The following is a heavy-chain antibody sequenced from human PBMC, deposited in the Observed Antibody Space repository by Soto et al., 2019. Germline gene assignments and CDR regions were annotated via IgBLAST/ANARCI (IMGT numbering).Heavy chain of an antibody. CDR3: AKGACTNGVCYNAY. Sequence: EVQLLESGGGLEQPGGSLRLSCAASGFTFSTYAMSWVRQAPGKGLEWVSTITGSGGSTYYADSVKGRFTISRDNSKNTLYLQMNSLRAEDTGLYYCAKGACTNGVCYNAYWGQGTLVTVSS. CDR2: ITGSGGST. CDR1: GFTFSTYA. D-gene: IGHD2-8*01. V-gene: IGHV3-23*01. J-gene: IGHJ4*02.